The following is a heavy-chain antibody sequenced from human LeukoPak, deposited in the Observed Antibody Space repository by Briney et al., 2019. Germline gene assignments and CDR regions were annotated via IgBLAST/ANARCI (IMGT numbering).Heavy chain of an antibody. D-gene: IGHD3-9*01. J-gene: IGHJ4*02. CDR3: ARDNDWAFDY. Sequence: GGSLRLSCAASGFTFSSYVMSWVRQAPGKGLEWGSYINHNGKTIYYADSVKGRFTISRDNAKNSLYLQMNSLRDEDTAVYYCARDNDWAFDYWGQGTLVTVSS. CDR2: INHNGKTI. V-gene: IGHV3-48*02. CDR1: GFTFSSYV.